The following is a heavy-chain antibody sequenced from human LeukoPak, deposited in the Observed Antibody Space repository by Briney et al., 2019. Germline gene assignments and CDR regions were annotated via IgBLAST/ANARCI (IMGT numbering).Heavy chain of an antibody. D-gene: IGHD4-23*01. Sequence: PSETLSLTCAVYGGSFSGYYWSWIRQPPGKGLEWIGEINHSGSTNYNPSLKSRVTISVDTSKNQFSLKLSPVTAADTAVYYCARGLWRRWLNWGQGTLVTVSS. CDR1: GGSFSGYY. CDR3: ARGLWRRWLN. CDR2: INHSGST. V-gene: IGHV4-34*01. J-gene: IGHJ4*02.